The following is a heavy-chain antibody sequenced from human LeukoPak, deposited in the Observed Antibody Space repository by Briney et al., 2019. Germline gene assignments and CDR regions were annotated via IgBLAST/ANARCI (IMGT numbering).Heavy chain of an antibody. D-gene: IGHD4-17*01. CDR2: IKKDGSET. CDR1: GFDFSAHW. Sequence: GGSLRLTCAASGFDFSAHWMGWVRQAPGQGLEWVATIKKDGSETSYVNSVKGRFIISRDNAKNFLYLQMDSLRVVDTAVFYCARGPAYGDRLDYFDSWGQGALVTVSS. J-gene: IGHJ4*02. CDR3: ARGPAYGDRLDYFDS. V-gene: IGHV3-7*01.